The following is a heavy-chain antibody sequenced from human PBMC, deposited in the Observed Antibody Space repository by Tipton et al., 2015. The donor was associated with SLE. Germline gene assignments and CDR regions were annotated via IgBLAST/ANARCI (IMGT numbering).Heavy chain of an antibody. CDR2: IKHSGST. J-gene: IGHJ6*03. D-gene: IGHD3-10*01. Sequence: TLSLTCAVYGGSFSGYYWSWIRQPPGKGLEWIGEIKHSGSTNYNPSLKSRVSISVDTSKNQFSLKLSSVTAADTAVYYCARGHGSGSYRVDYYYMDVWGKGTTVTVSS. CDR3: ARGHGSGSYRVDYYYMDV. CDR1: GGSFSGYY. V-gene: IGHV4-34*01.